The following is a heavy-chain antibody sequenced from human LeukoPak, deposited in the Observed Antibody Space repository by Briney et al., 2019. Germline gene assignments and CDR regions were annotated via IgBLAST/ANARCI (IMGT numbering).Heavy chain of an antibody. CDR2: IYYSGST. V-gene: IGHV4-39*07. CDR3: ARDQDSGYGFDY. J-gene: IGHJ4*02. D-gene: IGHD5-12*01. CDR1: GGSISSGYYY. Sequence: PSETLSLTCTVSGGSISSGYYYWAWIRQPPGKGLEWIGSIYYSGSTYYNPSLKSRVTISVDTSKNQFSLKLSSVTAADTAVYYCARDQDSGYGFDYWGQGTLVTVSS.